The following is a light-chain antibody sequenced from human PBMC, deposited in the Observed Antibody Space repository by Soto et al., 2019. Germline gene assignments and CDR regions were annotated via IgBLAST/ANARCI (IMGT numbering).Light chain of an antibody. Sequence: QSALTQPRSVSGSPGQSVTISCTGSSSDVGAYNYVSWYRQHPGKPPKLMMYDVSQRPSRVPDRFSGSKSGNTASLTISGLQAEDEADYYCCSYAGGYTFVFGGGTKVTVL. J-gene: IGLJ2*01. V-gene: IGLV2-11*01. CDR2: DVS. CDR1: SSDVGAYNY. CDR3: CSYAGGYTFV.